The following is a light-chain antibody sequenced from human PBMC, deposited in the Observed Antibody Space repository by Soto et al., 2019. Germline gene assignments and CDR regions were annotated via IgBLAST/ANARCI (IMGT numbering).Light chain of an antibody. CDR2: GAS. CDR3: QHYGTSFT. Sequence: EIVLTQSPGPLSLSPGERATLSCRASQSVRSSYLAWYQQKPGQAPRLLIYGASSRATGIPDRFSGSGSGTDFSLTIIRLEPDVFAVYYCQHYGTSFTFGPGTKVDIK. CDR1: QSVRSSY. J-gene: IGKJ3*01. V-gene: IGKV3-20*01.